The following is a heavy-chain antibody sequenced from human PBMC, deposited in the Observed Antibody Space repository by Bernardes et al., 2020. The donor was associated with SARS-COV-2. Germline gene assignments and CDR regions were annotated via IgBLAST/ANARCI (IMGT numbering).Heavy chain of an antibody. Sequence: GGSLRLSCAAFEFTFSSYGMNWVRHVPGEGLEWISYISSSSSTTYYADFAKGRFTISRDNAKNILYLQMNSLRDDDTAVYFCARDPHRIVGELLSNDAFDIWGQGAPVTVSP. J-gene: IGHJ3*02. CDR1: EFTFSSYG. CDR2: ISSSSSTT. CDR3: ARDPHRIVGELLSNDAFDI. V-gene: IGHV3-48*02. D-gene: IGHD3-10*01.